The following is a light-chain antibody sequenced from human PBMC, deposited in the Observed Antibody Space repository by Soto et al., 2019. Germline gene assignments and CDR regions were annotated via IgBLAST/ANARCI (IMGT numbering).Light chain of an antibody. J-gene: IGLJ2*01. CDR3: ASWDGSLNGVV. CDR1: NSNIGANT. CDR2: RNS. V-gene: IGLV1-44*01. Sequence: QSVLTQPPSASGTPGQRVTISCSGSNSNIGANTVSWYLQLPGSAPKLLISRNSQRASGVPDRVSASKSGTSASLAISGLQSEDEADYYCASWDGSLNGVVFGGGTKVTVL.